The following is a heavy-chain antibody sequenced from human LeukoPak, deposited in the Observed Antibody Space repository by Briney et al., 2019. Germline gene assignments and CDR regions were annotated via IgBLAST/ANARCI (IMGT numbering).Heavy chain of an antibody. J-gene: IGHJ4*02. Sequence: GGSLRLSCGASGFTFSAYGMRWVRQAPGKGPEWVSRINNDGSNTIYTDSVKGRFTISRDNAKNTLSLQMNGLRAEDSAVYYCVRDLGRGYFGSGSFLFWGQGTLVTVSS. V-gene: IGHV3-74*01. D-gene: IGHD3-10*01. CDR3: VRDLGRGYFGSGSFLF. CDR2: INNDGSNT. CDR1: GFTFSAYG.